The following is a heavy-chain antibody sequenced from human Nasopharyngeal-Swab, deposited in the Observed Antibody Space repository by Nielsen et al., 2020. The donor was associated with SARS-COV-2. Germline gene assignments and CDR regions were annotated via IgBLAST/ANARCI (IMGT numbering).Heavy chain of an antibody. CDR3: AGAPKQVWSRDYFDT. CDR1: GFAFSTYS. Sequence: GESLKISCAASGFAFSTYSMNWVRQAPGKGPEWVSSISSSSGYTYYADSVKGRFTISRDNAKNSLYLQMNSLRAEDTAVYYCAGAPKQVWSRDYFDTWGQGMLVTVS. J-gene: IGHJ4*02. V-gene: IGHV3-21*01. D-gene: IGHD5-18*01. CDR2: ISSSSGYT.